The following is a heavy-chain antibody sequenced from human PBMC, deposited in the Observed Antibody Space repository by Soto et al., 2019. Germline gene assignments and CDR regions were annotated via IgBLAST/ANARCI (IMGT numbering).Heavy chain of an antibody. CDR3: ARDLVVPAARPMGMDV. J-gene: IGHJ6*04. CDR2: IKQDGSEK. D-gene: IGHD2-2*01. V-gene: IGHV3-7*05. CDR1: GFTFSSYW. Sequence: GGSLRLSCAASGFTFSSYWMSWVRQAPGKGLEWVANIKQDGSEKYYVDSVKGRFTISRDNAKNSLYLQMNSLRAEDTAVYYCARDLVVPAARPMGMDVWGKGTSVTVSS.